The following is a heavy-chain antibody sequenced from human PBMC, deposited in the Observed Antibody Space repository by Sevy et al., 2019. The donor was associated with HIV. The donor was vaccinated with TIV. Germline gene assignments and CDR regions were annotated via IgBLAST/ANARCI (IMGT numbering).Heavy chain of an antibody. V-gene: IGHV3-23*01. J-gene: IGHJ6*02. D-gene: IGHD2-15*01. Sequence: GGSLRLSCAASGFTFSSYAMNWVRQAPGKGLEWVSSISSSGRSTYYADSVEGRFTISGDNSENTLYLQMNSLRADETAVYYCAKGYCSGGSCPRDYYYYGMDVWGQGTTVTVSS. CDR2: ISSSGRST. CDR3: AKGYCSGGSCPRDYYYYGMDV. CDR1: GFTFSSYA.